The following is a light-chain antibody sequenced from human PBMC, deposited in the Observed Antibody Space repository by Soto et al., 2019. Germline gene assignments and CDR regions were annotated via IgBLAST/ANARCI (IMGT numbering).Light chain of an antibody. J-gene: IGKJ1*01. V-gene: IGKV3-15*01. Sequence: EIVMTQYPATLSLSPGESATLSCRASQSVSSNLAWYQQKTGQAPRLLIYGESTRTTDIPGRFSGSGSGTDFNLIISDVQPEDFAIYYCHKRQSWPRTCGQGTKVDIK. CDR1: QSVSSN. CDR3: HKRQSWPRT. CDR2: GES.